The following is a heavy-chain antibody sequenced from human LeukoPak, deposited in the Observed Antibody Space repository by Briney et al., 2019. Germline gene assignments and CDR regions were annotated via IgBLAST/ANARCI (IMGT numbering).Heavy chain of an antibody. V-gene: IGHV4-38-2*02. CDR1: GYSISSGYY. Sequence: SETLSLTCTVSGYSISSGYYWGWIRQPPGKGLEWIGYIYYSGSTNYNPSLKSRVTISVDTSKNQFSLKLSSVTAADTAVYYCARYDVGWYYFDYWGQGTLVTVSS. CDR3: ARYDVGWYYFDY. CDR2: IYYSGST. D-gene: IGHD6-19*01. J-gene: IGHJ4*02.